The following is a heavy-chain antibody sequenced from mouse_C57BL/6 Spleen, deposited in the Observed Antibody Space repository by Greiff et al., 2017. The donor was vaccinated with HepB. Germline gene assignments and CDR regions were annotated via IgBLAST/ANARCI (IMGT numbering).Heavy chain of an antibody. J-gene: IGHJ4*01. CDR2: ISSGGSYT. V-gene: IGHV5-6*01. Sequence: EVKLVESGGDLVKPGGSLKLSCAASGFTFSSYGMSWVRQTPDKRLEWVATISSGGSYTYYPDSVKGRFTISRDNAKNTLYLQMSSLKSEDTAMYYCANPDGYYGYWGQGTSDTVSS. CDR1: GFTFSSYG. D-gene: IGHD2-3*01. CDR3: ANPDGYYGY.